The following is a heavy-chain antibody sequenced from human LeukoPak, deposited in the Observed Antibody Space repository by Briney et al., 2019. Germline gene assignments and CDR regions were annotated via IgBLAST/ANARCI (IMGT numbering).Heavy chain of an antibody. CDR3: AKDSTQYGDHAEYFQH. Sequence: PGGSLRLSCAASGFTFDDYTMHWDRQAPGKGLEWVSLISWDGGSTYYADSVKGRFTISRDNSKNSLYLQMNSLRTEDTALYYCAKDSTQYGDHAEYFQHWGQGTLVTVSS. V-gene: IGHV3-43*01. D-gene: IGHD4-17*01. CDR1: GFTFDDYT. CDR2: ISWDGGST. J-gene: IGHJ1*01.